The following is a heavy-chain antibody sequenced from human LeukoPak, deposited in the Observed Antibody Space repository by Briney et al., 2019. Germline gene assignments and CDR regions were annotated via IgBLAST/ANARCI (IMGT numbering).Heavy chain of an antibody. J-gene: IGHJ4*02. CDR1: GGSISSYY. CDR2: IYYSGST. CDR3: ARVRYSSSWSLFDY. V-gene: IGHV4-59*01. D-gene: IGHD6-13*01. Sequence: SETLSLTCTVSGGSISSYYWSWIRQPPGKGLEWTGYIYYSGSTNYNPSLKSRVTISVDTSKNQFSLKLSSATAADTAVYYCARVRYSSSWSLFDYWGQGTLVTVSS.